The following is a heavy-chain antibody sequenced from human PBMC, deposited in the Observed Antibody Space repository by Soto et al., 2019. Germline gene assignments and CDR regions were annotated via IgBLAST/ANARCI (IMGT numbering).Heavy chain of an antibody. CDR3: ARDSPPPRE. J-gene: IGHJ4*02. CDR1: GYTCTSYD. V-gene: IGHV1-18*01. D-gene: IGHD1-26*01. CDR2: ISAYNGNT. Sequence: QVQQVQSGAEVKKPGASVKVSCKTSGYTCTSYDITWVRQAPGQGLEWMGWISAYNGNTNYAQKLKGRVTMTTDTSTSTAYLELRSLGSADTAVYYCARDSPPPREWGQGTLVTVSS.